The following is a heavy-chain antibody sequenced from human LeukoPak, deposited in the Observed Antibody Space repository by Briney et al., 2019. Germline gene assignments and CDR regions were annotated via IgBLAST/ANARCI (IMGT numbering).Heavy chain of an antibody. CDR1: GLTFDTYS. D-gene: IGHD2-15*01. CDR2: ISSSSDVI. V-gene: IGHV3-48*01. CDR3: TRDPTRRFDY. Sequence: GGSLGLSCAASGLTFDTYSMDWVRQAPGKGLEWLSYISSSSDVIYYADSVKGRFTISRDNAKNSLYLQMNSLRAEDTAVYYCTRDPTRRFDYWGQGTLVTVSS. J-gene: IGHJ4*02.